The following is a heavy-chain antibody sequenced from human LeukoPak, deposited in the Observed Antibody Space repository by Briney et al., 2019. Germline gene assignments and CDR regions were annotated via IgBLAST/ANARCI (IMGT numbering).Heavy chain of an antibody. CDR1: EYSFTSYW. CDR2: IYPGDSDT. CDR3: ARAQYCGSTSCAAGY. J-gene: IGHJ4*02. D-gene: IGHD2-2*01. V-gene: IGHV5-51*01. Sequence: GESLKISCKGSEYSFTSYWIGWVRQMPGKGLEWMGIIYPGDSDTRYSPSFQGQVTISADKSISTAYLQWSSLKASDTAMYYCARAQYCGSTSCAAGYWGQGTLVTVSS.